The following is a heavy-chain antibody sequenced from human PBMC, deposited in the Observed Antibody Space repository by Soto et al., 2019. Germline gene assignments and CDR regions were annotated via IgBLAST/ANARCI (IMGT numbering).Heavy chain of an antibody. CDR1: GFTFSSYW. CDR2: INSDGSST. J-gene: IGHJ3*02. V-gene: IGHV3-74*01. Sequence: GGSLRLSCAASGFTFSSYWMHWVRQAPGKGLVWVSRINSDGSSTSYADSVKGRFTISRDNAKNTLYLQMNSLRAEDTAVYYCSGSSGWYGPDAFDIWGQGTMVTVSS. CDR3: SGSSGWYGPDAFDI. D-gene: IGHD6-19*01.